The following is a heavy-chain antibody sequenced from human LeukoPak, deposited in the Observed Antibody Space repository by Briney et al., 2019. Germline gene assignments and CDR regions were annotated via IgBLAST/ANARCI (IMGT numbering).Heavy chain of an antibody. CDR2: ISSSSSYI. V-gene: IGHV3-21*01. CDR1: GFTFSSYS. J-gene: IGHJ5*02. D-gene: IGHD4-11*01. CDR3: ARDPILNTVTTFGSWFDP. Sequence: GGSLRLSCAASGFTFSSYSMNWVRQAPGKGLEWVSSISSSSSYIYYADSVKGRFTISRDNAKNSLYLQMNSLRAEDTAVYYCARDPILNTVTTFGSWFDPWGQGTLVTVSS.